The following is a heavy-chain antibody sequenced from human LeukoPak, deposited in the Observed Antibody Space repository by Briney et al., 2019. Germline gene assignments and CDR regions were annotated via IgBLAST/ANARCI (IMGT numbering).Heavy chain of an antibody. CDR2: IYYSGST. V-gene: IGHV4-59*01. CDR3: AREGVVAATFYGMDV. D-gene: IGHD2-15*01. Sequence: SETLSLTCTVSGGSISSYYWSWIRQPPGKGLEWIGYIYYSGSTNYNPSLKSRVTISVDTSKNQFSLKLSSVTAADTAVYYCAREGVVAATFYGMDVWGQGTTVTVSS. CDR1: GGSISSYY. J-gene: IGHJ6*02.